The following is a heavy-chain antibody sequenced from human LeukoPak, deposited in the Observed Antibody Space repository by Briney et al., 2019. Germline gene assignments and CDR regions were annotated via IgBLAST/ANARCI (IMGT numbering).Heavy chain of an antibody. CDR3: ARGDRQYYYDSSGPFSY. Sequence: ASVKVSCKASGYTFTSYGISWVRQAPGQGLEWMGWISAYNGNTNYAQKLQGRVTMTTDTSTSTAYMELRSLRSDDTAVYYCARGDRQYYYDSSGPFSYWGQGTLVTVSS. V-gene: IGHV1-18*01. CDR2: ISAYNGNT. J-gene: IGHJ4*02. CDR1: GYTFTSYG. D-gene: IGHD3-22*01.